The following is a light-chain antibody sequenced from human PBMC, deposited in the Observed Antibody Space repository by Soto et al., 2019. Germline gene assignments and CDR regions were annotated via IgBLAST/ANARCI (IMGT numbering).Light chain of an antibody. CDR1: SNDVGNYNL. V-gene: IGLV2-23*01. CDR2: EGT. J-gene: IGLJ2*01. CDR3: CSYAGRSVI. Sequence: QSALTQSASVSGSPGQSITISCAGFSNDVGNYNLVSWYQQHPGKAPKVIIYEGTTRPSGVSNRFSGSESGNTASLTISGLRAEDEADYYCCSYAGRSVIFGGGTKVTVL.